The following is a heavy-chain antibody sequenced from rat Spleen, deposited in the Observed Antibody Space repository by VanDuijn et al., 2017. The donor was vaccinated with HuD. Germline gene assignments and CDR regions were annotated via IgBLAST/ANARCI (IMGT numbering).Heavy chain of an antibody. D-gene: IGHD1-2*01. Sequence: EVQLVESGGGLVQPGRSLKLSCAASGFTFNNYGMAWVRQAPTKGLEWVAAISYDGSNTHYRDSVKGRFTISRENAKSTLFLQMDSLRSEDTATYYCTSHASYSTYSPFGYWGQGTLVTVSS. CDR1: GFTFNNYG. J-gene: IGHJ3*01. CDR3: TSHASYSTYSPFGY. CDR2: ISYDGSNT. V-gene: IGHV5-29*01.